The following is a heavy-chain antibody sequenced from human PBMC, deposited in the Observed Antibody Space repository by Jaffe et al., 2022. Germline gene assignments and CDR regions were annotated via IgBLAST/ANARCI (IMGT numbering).Heavy chain of an antibody. D-gene: IGHD3-3*01. CDR1: GFTFSSYA. CDR3: AKDGPPPYYDFWSGYQISSYYFDY. CDR2: ISGSGGST. Sequence: EVQLLESGGGLVQPGGSLRLSCAASGFTFSSYAMSWVRQAPGKGLEWVSAISGSGGSTYYADSVKGRFTISRDNSKNTLYLQMNSLRAEDTAVYYCAKDGPPPYYDFWSGYQISSYYFDYWGQGTLVTVSS. J-gene: IGHJ4*02. V-gene: IGHV3-23*01.